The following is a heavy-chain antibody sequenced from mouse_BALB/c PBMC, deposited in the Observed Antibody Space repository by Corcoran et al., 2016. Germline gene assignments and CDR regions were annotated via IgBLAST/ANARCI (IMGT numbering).Heavy chain of an antibody. CDR2: IYWDDDK. Sequence: QVTLKESGPGILQPSQTLSLTCSFFGFSLSTSGMGVSWIRQPSGKGLEWLAHIYWDDDKRYNPSLKSRLTISKDTSSNQVFLKITSVDTADTATYYCARGLRFAYWGQGTLVTVSA. V-gene: IGHV8-12*01. D-gene: IGHD2-2*01. CDR1: GFSLSTSGMG. J-gene: IGHJ3*01. CDR3: ARGLRFAY.